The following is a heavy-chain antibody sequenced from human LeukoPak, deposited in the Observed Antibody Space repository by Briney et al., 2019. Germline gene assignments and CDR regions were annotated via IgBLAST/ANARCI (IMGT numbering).Heavy chain of an antibody. CDR3: ARDYGGNLRYFDL. CDR2: INPSGGST. V-gene: IGHV1-46*01. D-gene: IGHD4-23*01. CDR1: GYTFTSYY. J-gene: IGHJ2*01. Sequence: ASVKVSCKASGYTFTSYYMHWVRQAPGQGLEWMGIINPSGGSTSYAQKFQGRVTMTRDTSTSTVYMELSSQRSEDTAVYYCARDYGGNLRYFDLWGRGTLVTVSS.